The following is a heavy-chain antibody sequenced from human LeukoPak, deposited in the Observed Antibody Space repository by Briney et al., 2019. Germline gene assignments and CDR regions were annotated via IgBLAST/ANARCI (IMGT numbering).Heavy chain of an antibody. CDR3: VKDWHGDY. CDR2: LSPDGSSS. V-gene: IGHV3-74*01. J-gene: IGHJ4*02. CDR1: GFSFSTYW. Sequence: PGGSLRLSCAASGFSFSTYWMHWVRHAPGKGLVWVSRLSPDGSSSVYADSVKGRFTVSRDNSKNTLYLQMSSLRAEDTAVYYCVKDWHGDYWGQGTLVTVSS.